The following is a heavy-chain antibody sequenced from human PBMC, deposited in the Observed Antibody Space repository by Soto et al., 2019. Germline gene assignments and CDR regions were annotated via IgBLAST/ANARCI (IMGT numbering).Heavy chain of an antibody. CDR2: INPNSGDT. CDR3: ARQLAYCGGDCFTEPVDY. CDR1: GFTFTAYY. J-gene: IGHJ4*02. V-gene: IGHV1-2*02. D-gene: IGHD2-21*02. Sequence: ASVKVSCKASGFTFTAYYMHWVRQAPGQGLEWMGWINPNSGDTKSAQKFRGRVTMTRDTSITTAYMELKMLTSDDTAVYYCARQLAYCGGDCFTEPVDYWGQGTLVTVSS.